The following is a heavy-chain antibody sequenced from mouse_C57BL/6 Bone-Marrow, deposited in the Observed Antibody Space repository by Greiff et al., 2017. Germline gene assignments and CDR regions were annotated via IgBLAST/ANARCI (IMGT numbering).Heavy chain of an antibody. CDR3: ATYYYGSSYGY. CDR1: GYAFSSSW. CDR2: IYPGDGDT. V-gene: IGHV1-82*01. J-gene: IGHJ2*01. D-gene: IGHD1-1*01. Sequence: QVQLQQSGPELVKPGASVKISCKASGYAFSSSWMNWVKQRPGKGLEWIGRIYPGDGDTNYNGKFKGKATLTADKSSSTAYMQLSSLTSEDSAVYVCATYYYGSSYGYWGQGTTLTVSS.